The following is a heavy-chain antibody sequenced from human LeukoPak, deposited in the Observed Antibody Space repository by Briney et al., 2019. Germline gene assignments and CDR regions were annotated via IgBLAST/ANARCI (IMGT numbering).Heavy chain of an antibody. J-gene: IGHJ4*02. CDR3: TKNVMVKRYIDY. V-gene: IGHV3-23*01. CDR2: SSGSGRTI. Sequence: GGSLRLSCAASGFILSNHAMSWVRQAPGKGLQWIAVSSGSGRTIDYEDSVKGRFTISRDNSKNTLSLQMNSLRVEDTAIYYCTKNVMVKRYIDYWGQGTVVTVSS. D-gene: IGHD5-18*01. CDR1: GFILSNHA.